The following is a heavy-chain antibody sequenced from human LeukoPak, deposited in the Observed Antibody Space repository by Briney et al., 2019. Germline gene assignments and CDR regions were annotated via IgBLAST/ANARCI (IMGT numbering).Heavy chain of an antibody. Sequence: ASVKVSCKASGYTFTGYYMHWVRQAPGQGLEWMGWINPNSGGTNYAQKFQGRVTMTRDTSISTAYMELSRLRSDDTAVYYCARDLDYYDSSGYYYSGADNWFDPWGQGTLVTVYS. V-gene: IGHV1-2*02. D-gene: IGHD3-22*01. CDR2: INPNSGGT. CDR3: ARDLDYYDSSGYYYSGADNWFDP. CDR1: GYTFTGYY. J-gene: IGHJ5*02.